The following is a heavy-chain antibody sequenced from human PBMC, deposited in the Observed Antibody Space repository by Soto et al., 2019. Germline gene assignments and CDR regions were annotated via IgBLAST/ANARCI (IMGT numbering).Heavy chain of an antibody. D-gene: IGHD4-17*01. V-gene: IGHV4-31*03. CDR1: GGSISSGGYY. Sequence: QVQLQESGPGLVKPSQTLSLTCTVSGGSISSGGYYWSWIRQHPGKGLEWIGYIYYSGSTYYNPSPKGRVTMSEDTAKKHFSLTLSSVTAADTAVYYCARYHADYGGNVEFGFDYWGQGTLVTVSS. CDR3: ARYHADYGGNVEFGFDY. J-gene: IGHJ4*02. CDR2: IYYSGST.